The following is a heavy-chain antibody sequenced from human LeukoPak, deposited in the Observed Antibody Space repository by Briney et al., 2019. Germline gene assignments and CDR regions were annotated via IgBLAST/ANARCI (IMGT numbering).Heavy chain of an antibody. V-gene: IGHV1-8*01. D-gene: IGHD3-10*01. CDR2: MNPNSGNT. CDR3: AGSYGSGSYSLYYYGMDV. J-gene: IGHJ6*02. CDR1: GYTFTSYD. Sequence: ASVKVSCKASGYTFTSYDINWVRQATGQGLEGMGWMNPNSGNTGYAQKFQGRVTMTRNTSISTAYMELSSLTSEDTAVYYCAGSYGSGSYSLYYYGMDVWGQGTTATVSS.